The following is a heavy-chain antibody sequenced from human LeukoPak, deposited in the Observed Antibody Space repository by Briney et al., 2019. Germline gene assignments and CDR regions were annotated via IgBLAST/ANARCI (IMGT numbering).Heavy chain of an antibody. D-gene: IGHD5-18*01. V-gene: IGHV4-59*08. CDR3: ARGYSYGYGWFDP. Sequence: SETLSLACTVSGGSISSYYWSWIRQPPGKGLEWIGYIYYSGSTNYNPSLKSRVTISVDTSKNQFSLKLSSVTAADTAVYYCARGYSYGYGWFDPWGQGTLVTVSS. CDR1: GGSISSYY. CDR2: IYYSGST. J-gene: IGHJ5*02.